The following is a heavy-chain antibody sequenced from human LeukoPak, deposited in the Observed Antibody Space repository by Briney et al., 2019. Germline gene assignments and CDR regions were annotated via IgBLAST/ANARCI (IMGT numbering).Heavy chain of an antibody. CDR3: ARVGGVVTANIDY. V-gene: IGHV3-21*01. D-gene: IGHD2-21*02. J-gene: IGHJ4*02. Sequence: GGSLRLSCAASGFTFRNHAMSWVRQAPGKGLEWVSSISSSSSYIYYADSVKGRFTISRDNAKNSLYLQMSSLRAEDTAVYYCARVGGVVTANIDYWGQGTLVTVSS. CDR2: ISSSSSYI. CDR1: GFTFRNHA.